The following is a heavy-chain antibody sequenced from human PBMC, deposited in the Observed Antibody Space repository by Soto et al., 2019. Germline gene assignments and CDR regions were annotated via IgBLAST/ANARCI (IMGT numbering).Heavy chain of an antibody. D-gene: IGHD6-6*01. CDR3: ASIEYSSTQDYSVGLDY. Sequence: PSETLSLTCAVYGGPFCGYYWGGIRKPPGKGLEWIGEINHSGSTNYNPSLKSRVTISVDTSKNQFSLKLSSVTAADTAVYYCASIEYSSTQDYSVGLDYWGQGTLVTVSS. CDR2: INHSGST. CDR1: GGPFCGYY. V-gene: IGHV4-34*01. J-gene: IGHJ4*02.